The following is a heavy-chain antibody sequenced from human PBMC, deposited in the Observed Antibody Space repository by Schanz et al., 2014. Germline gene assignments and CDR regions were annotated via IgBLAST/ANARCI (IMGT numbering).Heavy chain of an antibody. D-gene: IGHD3-22*01. CDR1: GFVFSTFA. Sequence: EVQLLESGGTVVQPGGSLRVSCAASGFVFSTFAMYWVRQAPGKGLEWVSAISGSGGSTVYADSVKGRFTITRDNAKNSLYLQMNSLRAEDTGVYYCARGREVVAKIFDVWGQGTMVTVSS. CDR3: ARGREVVAKIFDV. CDR2: ISGSGGST. V-gene: IGHV3-23*01. J-gene: IGHJ3*01.